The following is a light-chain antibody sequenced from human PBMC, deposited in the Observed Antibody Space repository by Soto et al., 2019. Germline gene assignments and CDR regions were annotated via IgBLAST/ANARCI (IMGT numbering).Light chain of an antibody. V-gene: IGKV3-20*01. CDR2: GAS. CDR1: QSVRSNY. CDR3: QQYGGSPYT. J-gene: IGKJ2*01. Sequence: EIVLTQSPGTLSLSPGERATLSCRASQSVRSNYLAWYQQKPGQAPRLLIYGASSRATGIPDRFSGTGSGTHFPLTISRLEPEDSAVYYCQQYGGSPYTFGQGTKLELK.